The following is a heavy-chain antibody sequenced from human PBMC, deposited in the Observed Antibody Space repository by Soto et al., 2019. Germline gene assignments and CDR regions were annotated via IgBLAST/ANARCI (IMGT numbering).Heavy chain of an antibody. J-gene: IGHJ4*02. Sequence: PGGSLRLSCAASGFTFSGSTMHWVRQASGKGLEWVGHIRTKANRYATVYAESVKGRFTISRDDSKNTAYLQVNSLKTEDTAVYYCTSQNGDLFEYWGQGALVTVSS. CDR2: IRTKANRYAT. CDR3: TSQNGDLFEY. D-gene: IGHD4-17*01. V-gene: IGHV3-73*01. CDR1: GFTFSGST.